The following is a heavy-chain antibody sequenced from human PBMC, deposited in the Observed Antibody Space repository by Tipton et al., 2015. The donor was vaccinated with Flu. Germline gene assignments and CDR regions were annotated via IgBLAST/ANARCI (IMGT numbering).Heavy chain of an antibody. Sequence: TLSLTCSVSGDSIGSAYFWGWIRQPPGGGLEWIGSLLHTGSTYYSPSFESRGTMSRDTSKNQFSLSLSSVTAADTAIYYCARSFYVSGILPFDFWGQGIPVTVSS. D-gene: IGHD3-16*01. J-gene: IGHJ4*02. V-gene: IGHV4-38-2*01. CDR3: ARSFYVSGILPFDF. CDR2: LLHTGST. CDR1: GDSIGSAYF.